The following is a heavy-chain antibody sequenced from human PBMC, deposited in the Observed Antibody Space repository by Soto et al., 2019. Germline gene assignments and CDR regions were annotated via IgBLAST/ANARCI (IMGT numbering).Heavy chain of an antibody. CDR2: ISAYNGNT. V-gene: IGHV1-18*01. CDR3: ARDRGVAPPVAGNTHYYYYMDV. CDR1: GYSFTNYG. J-gene: IGHJ6*03. D-gene: IGHD6-19*01. Sequence: QDQLVQSGVEVKKPGASVKVSCKASGYSFTNYGITWVRQSPGQGFEWMGWISAYNGNTKYAQKLQGRVTMTTDASTSTAYLELRSLPSDDTAVYYCARDRGVAPPVAGNTHYYYYMDVWGKGTTVTVSS.